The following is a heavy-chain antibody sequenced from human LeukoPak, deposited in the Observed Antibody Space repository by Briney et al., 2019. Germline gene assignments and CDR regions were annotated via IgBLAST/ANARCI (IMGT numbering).Heavy chain of an antibody. J-gene: IGHJ3*02. D-gene: IGHD3/OR15-3a*01. CDR2: ISGSGGST. CDR1: GFTFSSYA. Sequence: PGGSLRLSCAASGFTFSSYAMSWVRQAPGKGLEWVSAISGSGGSTYYADSVKGRFTVSRDNSNNTLFLQMDSLRAEDSAVYYCARSRESFLDVADWIFHAFDIWGQGTMVTVS. V-gene: IGHV3-23*01. CDR3: ARSRESFLDVADWIFHAFDI.